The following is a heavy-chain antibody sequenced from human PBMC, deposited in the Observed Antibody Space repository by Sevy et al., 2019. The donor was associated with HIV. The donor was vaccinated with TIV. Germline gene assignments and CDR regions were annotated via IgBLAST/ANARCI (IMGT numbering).Heavy chain of an antibody. CDR2: ISSSSSTI. V-gene: IGHV3-48*01. Sequence: GGSLRLSCAASGLTFSTYSMNWVRQAPGKGLEWVSYISSSSSTIYYGDSVKGRFTISRDNAKNSLSLQMNSLRAEETGVYYCASPLPFYYGSGSEEFDYWGRGTRVTVSS. D-gene: IGHD3-10*01. CDR3: ASPLPFYYGSGSEEFDY. CDR1: GLTFSTYS. J-gene: IGHJ4*02.